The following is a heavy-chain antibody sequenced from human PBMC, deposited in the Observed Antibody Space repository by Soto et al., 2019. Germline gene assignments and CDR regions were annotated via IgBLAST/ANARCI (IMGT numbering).Heavy chain of an antibody. V-gene: IGHV4-34*01. J-gene: IGHJ5*02. CDR3: ARDITMVRGRVP. Sequence: QVQLQQWGAGLLKPSETLSLTCAVYGGSFSGYYWSWIRQPPGKGLEWIGEINHSGSTNYNPSLKSRVTISVDTAKNQFSLKLSSVTAADPAVYYCARDITMVRGRVPWGQGTLVTVSS. D-gene: IGHD3-10*01. CDR2: INHSGST. CDR1: GGSFSGYY.